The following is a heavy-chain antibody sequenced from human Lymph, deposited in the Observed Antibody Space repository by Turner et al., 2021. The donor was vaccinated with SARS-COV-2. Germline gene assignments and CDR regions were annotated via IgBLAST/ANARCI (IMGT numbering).Heavy chain of an antibody. D-gene: IGHD3-22*01. J-gene: IGHJ3*01. Sequence: QVQLVQSGAEVKEPGASVKVSCKASGYTFTGYYMHWVRQAPGQGLEWMGWINPDSGGTNYAQNFQDRVTMTRDTSISTAYMELSWLRSDDTAVYYCARGGLYYYDSSAYYGDAFDFWGQGTMVTVSS. CDR3: ARGGLYYYDSSAYYGDAFDF. CDR2: INPDSGGT. CDR1: GYTFTGYY. V-gene: IGHV1-2*02.